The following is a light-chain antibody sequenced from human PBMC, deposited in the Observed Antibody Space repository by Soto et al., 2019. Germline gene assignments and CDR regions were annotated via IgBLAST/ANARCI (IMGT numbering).Light chain of an antibody. CDR1: QSVSNY. CDR2: DAS. V-gene: IGKV3-11*01. J-gene: IGKJ4*01. CDR3: QQRSSWPLLT. Sequence: EIVLTQSPATLSLSPGERATLSCRASQSVSNYLAWFQQKPGQAPRLLIYDASNRATGIPARFSGSGSGTDFTLTISRLESEDFAVYYCQQRSSWPLLTFGGGTKVEI.